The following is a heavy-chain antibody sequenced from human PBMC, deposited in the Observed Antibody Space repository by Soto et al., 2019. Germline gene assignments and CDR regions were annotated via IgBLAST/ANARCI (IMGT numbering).Heavy chain of an antibody. CDR3: AKDPPITIL. Sequence: GGSLRLSCAASGFTFSIYAMSWVRQAPGKGLEWVSTINSGGSTYYADSVKGRFTSSRDNSKNTPYLQMNSLRAEDTAVYYCAKDPPITILWGQGTLVTVSS. J-gene: IGHJ4*02. D-gene: IGHD3-3*01. V-gene: IGHV3-23*01. CDR1: GFTFSIYA. CDR2: INSGGST.